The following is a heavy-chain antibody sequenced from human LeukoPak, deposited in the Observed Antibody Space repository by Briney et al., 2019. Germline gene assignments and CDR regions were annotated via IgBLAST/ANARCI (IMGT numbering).Heavy chain of an antibody. D-gene: IGHD3-22*01. CDR3: AKVRNYFDSSGRHFDY. V-gene: IGHV3-23*01. J-gene: IGHJ4*02. CDR2: ISASGGTT. CDR1: GLTFSSYA. Sequence: PGGSLRLSCAASGLTFSSYAMTWVRQAPGKGLEWVSVISASGGTTYYGDSVKGRFTISRDNSKNTLYLQMNRLRAEDTAVYYCAKVRNYFDSSGRHFDYWGQGTPVTVSS.